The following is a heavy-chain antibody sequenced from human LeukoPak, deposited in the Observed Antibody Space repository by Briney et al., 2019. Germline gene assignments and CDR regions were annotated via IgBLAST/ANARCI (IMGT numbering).Heavy chain of an antibody. CDR2: INPSGGST. Sequence: ASVKVSCKASGYTFTSYYMHWVRQAPGQGLEWMGIINPSGGSTSYAQKFQGRVTMTRDTSTSTVYMELSSLRSEDTAVYYCARVDQLWSHYYYYGMDVWGQGTTVTVSS. D-gene: IGHD5-18*01. V-gene: IGHV1-46*01. J-gene: IGHJ6*02. CDR3: ARVDQLWSHYYYYGMDV. CDR1: GYTFTSYY.